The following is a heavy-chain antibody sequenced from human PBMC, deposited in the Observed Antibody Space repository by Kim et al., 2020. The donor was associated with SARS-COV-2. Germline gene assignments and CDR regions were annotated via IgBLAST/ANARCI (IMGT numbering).Heavy chain of an antibody. CDR1: GFTFSSYS. CDR3: ARDFHDIVVVVAAEFYYYYGMDV. V-gene: IGHV3-21*01. CDR2: ISSSSSYI. J-gene: IGHJ6*02. D-gene: IGHD2-15*01. Sequence: GGSLRLSCAASGFTFSSYSMNWVRQAPGKGLEWVSSISSSSSYIYYADSVKGRFTISRDNAKNSLYLQMNSLRAEDTAVYYCARDFHDIVVVVAAEFYYYYGMDVWGQGTTVTVSS.